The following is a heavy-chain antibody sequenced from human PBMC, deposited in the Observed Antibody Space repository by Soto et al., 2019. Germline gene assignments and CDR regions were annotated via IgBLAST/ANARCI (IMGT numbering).Heavy chain of an antibody. Sequence: ASVKVSCKASGYTFTGYYMHWVRQAPGQGLEWMGWINPNSGGTNYAQKFQGWVTMTRDTSISTAYMELSRLRSDDTAVYYCARAETYYYDSSGYYYLYYFDYWGQGXLVTVYS. D-gene: IGHD3-22*01. CDR3: ARAETYYYDSSGYYYLYYFDY. J-gene: IGHJ4*02. V-gene: IGHV1-2*04. CDR2: INPNSGGT. CDR1: GYTFTGYY.